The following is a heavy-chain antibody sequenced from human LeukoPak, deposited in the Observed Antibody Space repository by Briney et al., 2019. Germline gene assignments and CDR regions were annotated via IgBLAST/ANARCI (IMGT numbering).Heavy chain of an antibody. Sequence: SETLSLTCTVSGGSISSSSYYWGWIRQPPGKGLEWIGSIYYSGSTYYNPSLKSRVTMSVDTSKNQFSLKLSSVTAADTAVYYCARDQYYYDSSGYLTFDYWGQGTLVTVSS. CDR1: GGSISSSSYY. J-gene: IGHJ4*02. V-gene: IGHV4-39*07. CDR3: ARDQYYYDSSGYLTFDY. CDR2: IYYSGST. D-gene: IGHD3-22*01.